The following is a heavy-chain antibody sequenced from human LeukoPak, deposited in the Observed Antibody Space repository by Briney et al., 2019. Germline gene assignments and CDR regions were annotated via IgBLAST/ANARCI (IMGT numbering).Heavy chain of an antibody. V-gene: IGHV3-30*03. D-gene: IGHD2-15*01. CDR1: GLTFSSYG. CDR2: ISYDGSNK. Sequence: PGGSLRLSCAASGLTFSSYGMHWVRQAPGKGLEWVAVISYDGSNKYYADSVKGRFTISRDNSKNTLYLQMNSLRAEDTAVYYCARGGPIYCSGDSCYPGDYWGQGTLVTVSS. J-gene: IGHJ4*02. CDR3: ARGGPIYCSGDSCYPGDY.